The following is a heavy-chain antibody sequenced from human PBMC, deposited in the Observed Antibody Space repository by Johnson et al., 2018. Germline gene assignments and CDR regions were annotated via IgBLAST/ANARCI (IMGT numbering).Heavy chain of an antibody. Sequence: VQLVESGGGLVKPGGSLRLSCAASGFTFSNFWMNWVRQAPGMGLEWVGRIKAKANGGSADYAAPGKGCFTISRDDPENMLYLHMDSLKTEDTAVHYCATDWSWMPLPWGQGTLFTVSS. D-gene: IGHD5-12*01. V-gene: IGHV3-15*07. CDR3: ATDWSWMPLP. CDR1: GFTFSNFW. J-gene: IGHJ5*02. CDR2: IKAKANGGSA.